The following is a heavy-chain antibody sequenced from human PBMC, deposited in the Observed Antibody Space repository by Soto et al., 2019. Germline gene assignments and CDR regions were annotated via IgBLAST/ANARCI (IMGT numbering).Heavy chain of an antibody. CDR2: IIPILGIA. D-gene: IGHD1-26*01. J-gene: IGHJ6*03. Sequence: ASVKVSCKASGGTFSSYTISWVRQAPGQGLEWMGRIIPILGIANYAQKFQGRVTITADKSTSTAYMELSSLRSEDTAVYYCVVSGSVTRNGYYYYYMDVWGKGTTVTVSS. CDR3: VVSGSVTRNGYYYYYMDV. V-gene: IGHV1-69*02. CDR1: GGTFSSYT.